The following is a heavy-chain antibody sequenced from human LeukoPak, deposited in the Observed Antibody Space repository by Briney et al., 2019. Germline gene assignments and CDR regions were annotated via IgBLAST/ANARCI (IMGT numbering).Heavy chain of an antibody. CDR2: IKQDGSEK. J-gene: IGHJ3*02. Sequence: PGGSLRLSCAASGFTFSSYWMSWVRQAPGKGLEWVANIKQDGSEKYYVDSVKGRFTISRDNAKNSLYLQMNSLRAEDTAVYYCASEAMADAFDIWGQGTMVTVSS. CDR1: GFTFSSYW. CDR3: ASEAMADAFDI. V-gene: IGHV3-7*01. D-gene: IGHD5-18*01.